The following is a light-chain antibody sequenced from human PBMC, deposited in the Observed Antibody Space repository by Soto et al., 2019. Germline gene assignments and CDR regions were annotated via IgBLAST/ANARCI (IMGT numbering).Light chain of an antibody. CDR1: QSVSSSY. CDR2: DAS. Sequence: EIVLTQSPGTLSLSPGDRGTLSCRASQSVSSSYLAWYQQIPGQPPRLLIYDASSRATGIPDRFSGSGSGTDFTLTISRLEPEDFAVYYCQHYGSSQTFGQGTKVDIK. J-gene: IGKJ1*01. V-gene: IGKV3-20*01. CDR3: QHYGSSQT.